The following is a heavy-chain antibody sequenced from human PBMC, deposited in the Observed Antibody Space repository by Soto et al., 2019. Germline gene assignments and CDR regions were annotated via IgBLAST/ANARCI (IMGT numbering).Heavy chain of an antibody. Sequence: DVQVVESGGGLVQPGGSLRLSCAVSGFTVSSNYMSWVRQAPGKGLEWVSVIYSGGSTYYADSVKGRFTISRDNPKNTLHLQMNSLSAEDTAVYYCAREGLSTVTTSSTLNGMDVWGQGTTVTVSS. J-gene: IGHJ6*02. CDR3: AREGLSTVTTSSTLNGMDV. D-gene: IGHD4-17*01. CDR2: IYSGGST. V-gene: IGHV3-66*01. CDR1: GFTVSSNY.